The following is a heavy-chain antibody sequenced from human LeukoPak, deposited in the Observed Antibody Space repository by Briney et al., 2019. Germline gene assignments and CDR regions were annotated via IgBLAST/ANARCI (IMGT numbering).Heavy chain of an antibody. D-gene: IGHD5-18*01. CDR3: ARMVQLWLAQYYYGMDV. Sequence: ASMKVSCKASGGTFSSYAISWVRQAPGQGLEWMGGIIPIFGTANYAQKFQGRVTITADESTSTAYMELSSLRSEDTAVYYCARMVQLWLAQYYYGMDVWGQGTTVTVSS. V-gene: IGHV1-69*13. J-gene: IGHJ6*02. CDR1: GGTFSSYA. CDR2: IIPIFGTA.